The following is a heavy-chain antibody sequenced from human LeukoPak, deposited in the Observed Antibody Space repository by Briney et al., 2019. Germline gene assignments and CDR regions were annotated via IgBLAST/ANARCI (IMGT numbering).Heavy chain of an antibody. CDR3: AKDRIAARPGPWWFFLFDY. D-gene: IGHD6-6*01. CDR2: IRYDGSNK. J-gene: IGHJ4*02. CDR1: GFTFSSYG. V-gene: IGHV3-30*02. Sequence: GGSLRLSCAASGFTFSSYGMHWVRQAPGKGLEWVAFIRYDGSNKYYTDSVKGRFTISRDNSKNTPYLQMNSLRAEDTAVYYCAKDRIAARPGPWWFFLFDYWGQGTLVTVSS.